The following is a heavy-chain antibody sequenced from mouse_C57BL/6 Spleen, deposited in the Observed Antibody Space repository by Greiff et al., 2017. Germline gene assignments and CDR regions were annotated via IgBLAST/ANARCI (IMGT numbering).Heavy chain of an antibody. D-gene: IGHD2-1*01. CDR3: ARSVYYGNYTAWFAY. J-gene: IGHJ3*01. CDR2: INPYNGDT. CDR1: GYSFTGYF. V-gene: IGHV1-20*01. Sequence: DVQLVESGPELVKPGDSVKISCKASGYSFTGYFMNWVMQSHGKSLEWIGRINPYNGDTFYNQKFKGKATLTVDKSSSTAHMELRSLTSEDSAVYYCARSVYYGNYTAWFAYWGQGTLVTVSA.